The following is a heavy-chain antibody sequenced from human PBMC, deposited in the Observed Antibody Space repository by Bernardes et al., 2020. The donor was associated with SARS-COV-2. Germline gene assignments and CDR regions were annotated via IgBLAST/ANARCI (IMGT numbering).Heavy chain of an antibody. CDR1: GFTFSSYA. J-gene: IGHJ3*02. V-gene: IGHV3-23*01. CDR3: ANDGGNGEDAFDI. CDR2: ISGSGGIT. Sequence: GGSLRLSCAASGFTFSSYAMSWFRQAPGKGLEWVSAISGSGGITYYADSVKGRFTISRDNSKNTLYLQMNSLRAEDTAVYYCANDGGNGEDAFDIWGQGTMVTVSS. D-gene: IGHD3-16*01.